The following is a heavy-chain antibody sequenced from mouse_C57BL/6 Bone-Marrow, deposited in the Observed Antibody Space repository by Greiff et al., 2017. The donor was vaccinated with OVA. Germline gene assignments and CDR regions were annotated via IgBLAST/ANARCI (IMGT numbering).Heavy chain of an antibody. Sequence: DVKLVESGGGLVKPGGSLKLSCAASGFTFSDYGMHWVRQAPEKGLEWVAYISSGSSTIYYADTVKGRFTISRDNAKNTLFLQMTSLRSEDTAMYYCASLTTVTRYAMDYWGQGTSVTVSS. V-gene: IGHV5-17*01. D-gene: IGHD1-1*01. J-gene: IGHJ4*01. CDR3: ASLTTVTRYAMDY. CDR2: ISSGSSTI. CDR1: GFTFSDYG.